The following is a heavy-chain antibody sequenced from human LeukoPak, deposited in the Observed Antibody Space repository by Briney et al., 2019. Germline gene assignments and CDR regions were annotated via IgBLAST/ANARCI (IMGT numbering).Heavy chain of an antibody. Sequence: GESLKISCKGSGYTFTRYWIGWVRQMPGKGLEWMGIIYPADSDTRYSPSFQGQVTISADKSISTAYLLWSSLKASDTAMYYCASHLKYSSSRSVFDIWGQGTMVTVSS. D-gene: IGHD6-13*01. CDR1: GYTFTRYW. J-gene: IGHJ3*02. V-gene: IGHV5-51*01. CDR2: IYPADSDT. CDR3: ASHLKYSSSRSVFDI.